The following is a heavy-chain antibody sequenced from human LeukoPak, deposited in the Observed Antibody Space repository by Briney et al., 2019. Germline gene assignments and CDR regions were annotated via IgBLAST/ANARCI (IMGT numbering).Heavy chain of an antibody. J-gene: IGHJ4*02. CDR1: GFTFSSYA. V-gene: IGHV3-30-3*01. CDR3: ARGENTYIDY. CDR2: ISYDGSNK. D-gene: IGHD3-16*01. Sequence: GRSLRLSCAASGFTFSSYAMHWVRQAPGKGLEWVAVISYDGSNKYYADSVKGRFTISRDNAKDTLYLQMNSLRAGDTAVYYCARGENTYIDYWGQGTLVTVSS.